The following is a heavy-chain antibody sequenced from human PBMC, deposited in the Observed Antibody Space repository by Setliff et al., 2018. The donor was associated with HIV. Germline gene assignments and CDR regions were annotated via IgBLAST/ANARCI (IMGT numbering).Heavy chain of an antibody. V-gene: IGHV4-39*02. CDR3: ARDATSEGYMDV. Sequence: KTSETLSLTCIVSGGSFSSSSYSWGWIRLPPGKGLEWIGSIDYTGSTYYNPSLKRRVTISVDTSKNQVSLKLSPVTAADTDMYFCARDATSEGYMDVWGKGTTVTVSS. CDR2: IDYTGST. CDR1: GGSFSSSSYS. J-gene: IGHJ6*03.